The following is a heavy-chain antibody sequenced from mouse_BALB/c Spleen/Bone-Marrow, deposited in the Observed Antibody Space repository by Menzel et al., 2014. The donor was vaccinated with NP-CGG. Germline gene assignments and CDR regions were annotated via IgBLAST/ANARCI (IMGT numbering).Heavy chain of an antibody. Sequence: EVQLQQSGTDLVKPGASVKLSCTASGFNIKDTYMHWVKQRPEQGLDWIGRIDPASGNSQYDPKFQGRAAITADTSSNTAYLQLSSLTSEDTAVYYCASLTGTFDYWARAPLSQSPQ. CDR2: IDPASGNS. CDR3: ASLTGTFDY. D-gene: IGHD4-1*01. CDR1: GFNIKDTY. J-gene: IGHJ2*01. V-gene: IGHV14-3*02.